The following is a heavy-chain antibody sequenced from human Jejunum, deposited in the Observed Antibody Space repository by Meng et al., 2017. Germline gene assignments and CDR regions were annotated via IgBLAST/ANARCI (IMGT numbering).Heavy chain of an antibody. J-gene: IGHJ4*02. CDR1: GYTFTSNN. CDR3: ARAAGHCSSSSCYAIY. Sequence: ASVKVSCQASGYTFTSNNMHWVRQAPVQGLEWLGIVSPNAGTKTYAQKFQGRVTMTFDTSTNTVYMELSSLRSEDTAVYYCARAAGHCSSSSCYAIYWGQGTLVTVSS. V-gene: IGHV1-46*01. CDR2: VSPNAGTK. D-gene: IGHD2-2*01.